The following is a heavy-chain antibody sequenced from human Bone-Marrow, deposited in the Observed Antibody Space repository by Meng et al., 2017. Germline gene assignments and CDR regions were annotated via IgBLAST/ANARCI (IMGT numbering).Heavy chain of an antibody. D-gene: IGHD4-23*01. V-gene: IGHV1-18*01. CDR2: TSAYKGNT. CDR1: GYTFTSYG. J-gene: IGHJ5*02. CDR3: ARASTVVTRSSFDP. Sequence: QVHLVQSGGEVKKPGASVKVSCKASGYTFTSYGISWVRQAPGQGLEWMGWTSAYKGNTNYVQKFQGRVTMTTDTSTSTAYMELRSLRSDDTAVYYCARASTVVTRSSFDPWGQGTLVTVSS.